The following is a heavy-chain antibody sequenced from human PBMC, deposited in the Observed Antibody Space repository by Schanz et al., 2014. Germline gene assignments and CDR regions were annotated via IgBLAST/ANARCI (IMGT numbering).Heavy chain of an antibody. CDR3: AKDFVPLVQQLIRSGGAHLDH. D-gene: IGHD6-13*01. V-gene: IGHV3-30*18. Sequence: QVQLVESGGGVVQPGRSLRLSCAASGFTFSNYGLVWVRQAPGKGLEWLAGISYDGSDKFHADPVKGRFTISRDNSKNTLYLQMNSLRVEDTAVYYCAKDFVPLVQQLIRSGGAHLDHWGQGTLVTVSS. CDR2: ISYDGSDK. CDR1: GFTFSNYG. J-gene: IGHJ4*02.